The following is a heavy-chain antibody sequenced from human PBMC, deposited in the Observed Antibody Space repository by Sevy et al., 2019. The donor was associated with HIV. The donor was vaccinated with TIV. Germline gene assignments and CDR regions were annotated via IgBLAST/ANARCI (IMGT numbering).Heavy chain of an antibody. CDR2: IWYDGSNK. Sequence: GGSLRLSCAASGFTFSSYGMHWVRQAPGKGLEWVAVIWYDGSNKYYADSVKGRFTISRDNSKNTLYLQMNSLRAEDTAVYYCARSLGGSSSWYDGHYYFDYWGQGTLVTVSS. V-gene: IGHV3-33*01. D-gene: IGHD6-13*01. J-gene: IGHJ4*02. CDR3: ARSLGGSSSWYDGHYYFDY. CDR1: GFTFSSYG.